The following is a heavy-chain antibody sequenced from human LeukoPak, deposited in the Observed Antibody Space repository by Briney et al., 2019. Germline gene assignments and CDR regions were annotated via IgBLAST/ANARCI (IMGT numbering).Heavy chain of an antibody. CDR2: ISGSGYYT. D-gene: IGHD4-17*01. CDR3: AKDSTVTTSGIAFDI. Sequence: GGSLRLSCEASGSGFTFGNFALSWVRQAPGKGLEWVSGISGSGYYTYYADSVKGRFTISRDNSKNTLYLQMNSLRAEDTAVYYCAKDSTVTTSGIAFDIWGQGTMVTVSS. J-gene: IGHJ3*02. CDR1: GSGFTFGNFA. V-gene: IGHV3-23*01.